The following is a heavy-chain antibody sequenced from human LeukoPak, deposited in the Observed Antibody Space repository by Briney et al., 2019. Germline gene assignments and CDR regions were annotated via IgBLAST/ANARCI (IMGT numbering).Heavy chain of an antibody. Sequence: GASLKISCKGSGYRFTSLWIGWARQMPGKGLEWMGIIYPGDSDTRYSPSFEGQVTISADKSISTAYLEWSNLKASDTAIYYCARRYGRPFDYWGQGTLVTVSS. V-gene: IGHV5-51*01. CDR1: GYRFTSLW. CDR3: ARRYGRPFDY. CDR2: IYPGDSDT. D-gene: IGHD4-17*01. J-gene: IGHJ4*02.